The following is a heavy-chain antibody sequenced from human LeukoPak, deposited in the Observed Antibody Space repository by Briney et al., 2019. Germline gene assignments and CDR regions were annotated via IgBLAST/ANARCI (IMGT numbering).Heavy chain of an antibody. D-gene: IGHD3-22*01. CDR3: ARDRSGGTYYYDSSGYSF. J-gene: IGHJ4*02. V-gene: IGHV3-11*01. Sequence: GGSLRLSCAASGFTFSDYYMSWIRQAPGKGLEWISSISGSGNTIYYADSAMGRFTISRDNAKNSLYLLMNSLTAEDTAVYYCARDRSGGTYYYDSSGYSFWGQGTLVIVSS. CDR2: ISGSGNTI. CDR1: GFTFSDYY.